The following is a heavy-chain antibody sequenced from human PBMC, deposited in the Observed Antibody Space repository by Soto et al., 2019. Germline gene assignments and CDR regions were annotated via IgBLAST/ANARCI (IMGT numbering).Heavy chain of an antibody. V-gene: IGHV3-30-3*01. CDR2: ISYDGSNK. CDR1: GFTFSSYA. CDR3: AREQWELFLAPGYYFDY. J-gene: IGHJ4*02. Sequence: GGSLRLSCAASGFTFSSYAMHWVRQAPGKGLEWVAVISYDGSNKYYADSVKGRFTISRDNSKNTLYLQMNSLRAEDTAVYYCAREQWELFLAPGYYFDYWGQGTLVTVSS. D-gene: IGHD1-26*01.